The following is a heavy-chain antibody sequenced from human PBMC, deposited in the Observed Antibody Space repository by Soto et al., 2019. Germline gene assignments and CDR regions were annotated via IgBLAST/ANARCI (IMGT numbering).Heavy chain of an antibody. V-gene: IGHV3-23*01. D-gene: IGHD5-18*01. J-gene: IGHJ4*02. CDR3: AKSRGYTYGAIFDC. CDR2: ISGSGGLT. Sequence: GGSLRLSCAASGFRFNNQAMNWVRQAPGKGLEWVAGISGSGGLTDYADSVKGRFTISRDNPKNTLSLQMNSLRAEDTALYYCAKSRGYTYGAIFDCWGQGTLVTVSS. CDR1: GFRFNNQA.